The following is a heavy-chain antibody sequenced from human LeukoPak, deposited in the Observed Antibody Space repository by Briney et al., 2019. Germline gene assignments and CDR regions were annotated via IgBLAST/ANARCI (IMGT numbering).Heavy chain of an antibody. J-gene: IGHJ5*02. Sequence: GESLKISCRGSGYSFTSCWIGWVRRIPGKGLEWMGIIYPGDSDTRYSPSFQGQVTISADKSISTAYLQWSSLKASDTAMYYCARGAAMVYNWFDPWGQGTLVTVSS. CDR2: IYPGDSDT. CDR1: GYSFTSCW. CDR3: ARGAAMVYNWFDP. D-gene: IGHD5-18*01. V-gene: IGHV5-51*01.